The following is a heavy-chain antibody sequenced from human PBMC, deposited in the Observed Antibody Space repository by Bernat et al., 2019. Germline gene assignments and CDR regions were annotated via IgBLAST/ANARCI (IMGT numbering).Heavy chain of an antibody. V-gene: IGHV1-2*02. CDR3: ASLGFCTGGVCYSDAFDI. CDR1: GYTFTGYY. CDR2: INPNSGGT. Sequence: QVQLVQSGAEVKKPGASVKVSCKASGYTFTGYYMHWVRQAPGQGLEWMGWINPNSGGTNYAQKFQGRVTMTRDTSISTAYMELSGLRSDDTAVYCCASLGFCTGGVCYSDAFDIWGQGTMVTVSS. J-gene: IGHJ3*02. D-gene: IGHD2-8*02.